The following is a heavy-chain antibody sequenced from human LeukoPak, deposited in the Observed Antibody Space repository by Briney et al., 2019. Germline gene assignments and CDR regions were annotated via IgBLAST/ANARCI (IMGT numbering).Heavy chain of an antibody. CDR1: GFTFDDYA. J-gene: IGHJ4*02. CDR3: AASRGDYGDYDGY. V-gene: IGHV3-9*01. D-gene: IGHD4-17*01. Sequence: PGRSLRLSCAASGFTFDDYAMHWVRQAPGKGLEWVSGISWNSGSIGYADSVKGRFTISRDNAKNSLYLQMNSLRAEDTALYYCAASRGDYGDYDGYWGQGTLVTVSS. CDR2: ISWNSGSI.